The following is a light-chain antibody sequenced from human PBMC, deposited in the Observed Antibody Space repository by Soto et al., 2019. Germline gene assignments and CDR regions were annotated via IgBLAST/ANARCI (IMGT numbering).Light chain of an antibody. CDR2: DAS. Sequence: EIVLTQSPATLSLSPGERATLSCRASQSVSSYLAWYQQKPGQAPRLLIYDASDRATGIPARFSGSGSETDFSLTFSSLGPDDVAVYYCQQRSDWLSTFGGGTKVQIK. CDR1: QSVSSY. V-gene: IGKV3-11*01. J-gene: IGKJ4*01. CDR3: QQRSDWLST.